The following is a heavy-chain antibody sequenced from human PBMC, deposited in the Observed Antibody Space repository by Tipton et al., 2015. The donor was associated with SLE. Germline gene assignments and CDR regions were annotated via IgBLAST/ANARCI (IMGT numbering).Heavy chain of an antibody. D-gene: IGHD3-10*02. CDR3: ARVSTRITMFFVNCFFDY. V-gene: IGHV4-38-2*02. CDR2: MYHSGST. CDR1: GYSISSGFY. Sequence: TLSLTCTVSGYSISSGFYWGWVRQPPGKGLDWIGSMYHSGSTYYNPSLKSRVTISVDTSKNQFSLRLSSVTAADTAVYYCARVSTRITMFFVNCFFDYWGQGTLVTVSS. J-gene: IGHJ4*02.